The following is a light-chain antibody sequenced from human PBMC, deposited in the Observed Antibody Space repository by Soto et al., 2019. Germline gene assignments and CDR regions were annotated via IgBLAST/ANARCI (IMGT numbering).Light chain of an antibody. Sequence: QSALTQPASVSGSPGQSITISCTGTARDIGGYQFVSWYQQHPDKAPKLIIVDVTKRPSGISSRFSASKSGTTASLTISGLLPEDEAQYYCASYSSSETPVVFGGGTKLIVL. CDR2: DVT. J-gene: IGLJ2*01. V-gene: IGLV2-14*03. CDR3: ASYSSSETPVV. CDR1: ARDIGGYQF.